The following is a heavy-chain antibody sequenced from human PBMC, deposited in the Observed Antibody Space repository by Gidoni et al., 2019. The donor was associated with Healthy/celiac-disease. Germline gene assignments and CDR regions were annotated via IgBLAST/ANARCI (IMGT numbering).Heavy chain of an antibody. D-gene: IGHD6-13*01. J-gene: IGHJ4*02. Sequence: QVQLQQWCAGLLKPSETLSLTCAVYGGSFSGHYWSWIRQPPGKGLEWIGEINHSGSTNYNPSIKSRVTISVDTYKNQFSLKLSSVTAADTAVYYCARGRSAGRYSSSWYVAGWGQGTLVTVSS. V-gene: IGHV4-34*01. CDR1: GGSFSGHY. CDR2: INHSGST. CDR3: ARGRSAGRYSSSWYVAG.